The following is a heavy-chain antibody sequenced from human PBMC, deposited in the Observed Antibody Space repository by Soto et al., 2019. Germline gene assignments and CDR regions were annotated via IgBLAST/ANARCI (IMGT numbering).Heavy chain of an antibody. V-gene: IGHV4-34*01. CDR2: INHSGST. CDR3: ARASVGNSVVFDY. CDR1: GRSFSGYY. Sequence: QVQLQQWGAGLLKPSETLSLTCAVYGRSFSGYYWSWIRQPPGKGLEWMGEINHSGSTNYNPSLKSRVTVSVDTSQNEFSRNLSSSTAADTAVYYCARASVGNSVVFDYWCQGTLVTGSS. J-gene: IGHJ4*02. D-gene: IGHD4-4*01.